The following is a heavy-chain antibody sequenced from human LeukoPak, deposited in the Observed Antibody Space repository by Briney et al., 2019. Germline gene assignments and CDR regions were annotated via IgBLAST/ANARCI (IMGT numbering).Heavy chain of an antibody. CDR3: VVHSATSCY. CDR2: ITTSGTST. Sequence: GGSLRLSCATSGFTFSSYEMNWVRQAPGKGLEWSSYITTSGTSTYYVDSVKGRFTISRDNDKTALSLQMNSLRAEDTAVYYCVVHSATSCYWGQGTLVTVSS. V-gene: IGHV3-48*03. D-gene: IGHD1-26*01. CDR1: GFTFSSYE. J-gene: IGHJ4*02.